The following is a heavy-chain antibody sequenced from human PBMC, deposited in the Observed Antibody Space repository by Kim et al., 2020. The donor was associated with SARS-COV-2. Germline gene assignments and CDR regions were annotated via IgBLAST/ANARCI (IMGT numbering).Heavy chain of an antibody. Sequence: GGSLRLSCGASGFTFSGYAMSWVRQAPGKGLEWVSGILGGGSSTYYADSVKGRFTISRDNSKNTLFLQMNSLRVEDTAVYYCAKDRRPDGYWNFDYWGQGALVTVSS. CDR3: AKDRRPDGYWNFDY. D-gene: IGHD2-15*01. CDR1: GFTFSGYA. V-gene: IGHV3-23*01. J-gene: IGHJ4*02. CDR2: ILGGGSST.